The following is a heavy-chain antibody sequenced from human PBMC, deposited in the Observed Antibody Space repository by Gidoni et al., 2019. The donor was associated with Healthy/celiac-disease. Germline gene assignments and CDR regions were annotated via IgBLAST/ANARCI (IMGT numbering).Heavy chain of an antibody. V-gene: IGHV4-31*03. Sequence: QVQLQESGPGPVKPSQTLSLTCTVSRGFISSGGYYWSWIRQHPGKGREWIEYIYYSGSTYYNPSLKSRVTISVDTSKNQFSLKLSSVTAADTAVYYCARDAGEPKLLQNDAFDIWGQGTMVTVSS. CDR1: RGFISSGGYY. CDR3: ARDAGEPKLLQNDAFDI. CDR2: IYYSGST. J-gene: IGHJ3*02. D-gene: IGHD2-15*01.